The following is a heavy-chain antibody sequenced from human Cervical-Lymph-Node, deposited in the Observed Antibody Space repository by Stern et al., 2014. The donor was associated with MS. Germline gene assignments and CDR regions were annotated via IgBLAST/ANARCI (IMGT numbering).Heavy chain of an antibody. CDR3: ARGDHAVTETTNNWFDP. CDR1: GYYFAGYH. CDR2: INPDSGGT. V-gene: IGHV1-2*06. Sequence: QMQLVQSGAEVKKPGASVKVSCKTSGYYFAGYHIHWVRQAPGQGLEWVGRINPDSGGTNDAQSFQGRVAMTRDTSSSTAYMELKSLRSDDTAIYYCARGDHAVTETTNNWFDPWGQGTQVTVSS. J-gene: IGHJ5*02. D-gene: IGHD4-17*01.